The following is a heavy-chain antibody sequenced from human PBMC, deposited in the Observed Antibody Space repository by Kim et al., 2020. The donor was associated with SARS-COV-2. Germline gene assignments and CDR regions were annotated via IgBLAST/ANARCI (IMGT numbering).Heavy chain of an antibody. D-gene: IGHD3-3*01. J-gene: IGHJ5*02. Sequence: SETLSLTCAVGSISTVYWWSWVRQPPGKGLEWIGEINHRGATNYNPPLKIRAIISVDKSNNQVSLRLTSVTAADTAVYFCARSAPQSTFGVVPTAAWGQG. CDR1: GSISTVYW. CDR3: ARSAPQSTFGVVPTAA. CDR2: INHRGAT. V-gene: IGHV4-4*02.